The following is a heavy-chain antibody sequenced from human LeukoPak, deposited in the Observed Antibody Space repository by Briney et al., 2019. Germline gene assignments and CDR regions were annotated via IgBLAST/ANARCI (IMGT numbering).Heavy chain of an antibody. D-gene: IGHD1-26*01. CDR1: GYTLTGYY. CDR2: INPNSGGT. Sequence: ASVKVSCKPSGYTLTGYYIHWVRQAPGLGLEWMGWINPNSGGTNYAQKFQGRVTMTRDTSISAAYMELSRLTFDDTAMYYCARVSYTGTYTYDYWGQGTLVTVSS. V-gene: IGHV1-2*02. CDR3: ARVSYTGTYTYDY. J-gene: IGHJ4*02.